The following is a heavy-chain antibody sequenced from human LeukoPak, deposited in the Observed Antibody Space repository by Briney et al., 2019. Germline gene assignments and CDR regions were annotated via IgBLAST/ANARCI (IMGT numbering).Heavy chain of an antibody. CDR3: ARLQLELLGWFDP. V-gene: IGHV1-69*13. Sequence: ASVKVSCKASGGTFSSYAISWVRQAPGQGLEWMGGIIPIFGTANYAQKFQGRVTITADESTSTAYMELSSLRSEDTAVCYCARLQLELLGWFDPWGQGTLVTVSS. D-gene: IGHD1-7*01. CDR2: IIPIFGTA. CDR1: GGTFSSYA. J-gene: IGHJ5*02.